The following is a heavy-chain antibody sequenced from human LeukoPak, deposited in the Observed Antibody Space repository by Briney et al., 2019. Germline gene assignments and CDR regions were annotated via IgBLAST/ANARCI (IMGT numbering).Heavy chain of an antibody. D-gene: IGHD3-22*01. V-gene: IGHV3-30*18. CDR2: MSYDGSNK. Sequence: GTSLRLSGAASGFTFSGYAMHWVRQAPGKGLEWVAVMSYDGSNKYYVDSVKGRFTVSRDNSKNTLYLQMNSLRAEDTAVYYCAKDIYYDSSGYRGYFDYWGQGTLVTVSS. CDR1: GFTFSGYA. CDR3: AKDIYYDSSGYRGYFDY. J-gene: IGHJ4*02.